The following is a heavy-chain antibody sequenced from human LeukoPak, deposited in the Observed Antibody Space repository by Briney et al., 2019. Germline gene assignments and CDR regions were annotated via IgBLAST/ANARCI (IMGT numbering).Heavy chain of an antibody. Sequence: PGGSLRLSCVASGFSFSDYSMNWVRQAPGKGLEWGANIKQDGSGKYYVDSVKGRFTISRDDAKNSLYLQMNSLRAEDTAVYYCARDDGGDFNDAFDIWGQGTMVTISS. CDR3: ARDDGGDFNDAFDI. CDR2: IKQDGSGK. J-gene: IGHJ3*02. CDR1: GFSFSDYS. D-gene: IGHD2-21*02. V-gene: IGHV3-7*01.